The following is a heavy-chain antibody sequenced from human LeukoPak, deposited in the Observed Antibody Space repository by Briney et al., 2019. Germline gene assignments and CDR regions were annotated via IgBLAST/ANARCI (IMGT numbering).Heavy chain of an antibody. D-gene: IGHD3-10*01. Sequence: SETLSLTCTVSGGSISSYYWSWIRQPPGKGLEWIGYIYYSGSTNYNPSLKSRVTISVDTSKNQFSLKLSSVTAADTAVYYCARDRTYYYGSGSLWGQGTLVTVSS. CDR2: IYYSGST. V-gene: IGHV4-59*12. J-gene: IGHJ4*02. CDR1: GGSISSYY. CDR3: ARDRTYYYGSGSL.